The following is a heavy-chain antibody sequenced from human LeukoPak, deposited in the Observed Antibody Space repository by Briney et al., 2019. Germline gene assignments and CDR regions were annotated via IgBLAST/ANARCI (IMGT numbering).Heavy chain of an antibody. Sequence: GGSLRLSCAASEFTFSDYSMSWVRQAPGKGLEWISSISAGSTSKSYAGSLEGRLTISRDNAKNSLYLQMYNLKPEDTAVYYFARHPDFGNSYDWYFDLWGRGSLVIVS. CDR2: ISAGSTSK. CDR3: ARHPDFGNSYDWYFDL. V-gene: IGHV3-21*06. CDR1: EFTFSDYS. D-gene: IGHD3-16*01. J-gene: IGHJ2*01.